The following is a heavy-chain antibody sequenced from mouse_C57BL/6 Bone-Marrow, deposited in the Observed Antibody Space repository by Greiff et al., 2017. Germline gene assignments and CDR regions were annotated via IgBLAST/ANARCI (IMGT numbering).Heavy chain of an antibody. CDR2: IDPSDSYT. V-gene: IGHV1-69*01. CDR3: AREGLYGYPDY. Sequence: QVHVKQPGAELVMPGASVKLSCKASGYTFTSYWMHWVKQRPGQGLEWIGEIDPSDSYTNYNQKFKGKSTLTVDKSSSTAYMQLSSLTSEYSAVYYCAREGLYGYPDYWGQGTTLTVSS. J-gene: IGHJ2*01. CDR1: GYTFTSYW. D-gene: IGHD2-2*01.